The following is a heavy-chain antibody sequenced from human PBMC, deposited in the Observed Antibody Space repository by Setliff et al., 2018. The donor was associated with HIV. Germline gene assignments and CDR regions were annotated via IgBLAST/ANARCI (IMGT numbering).Heavy chain of an antibody. V-gene: IGHV4-59*11. D-gene: IGHD3-3*01. CDR2: IYHSGST. J-gene: IGHJ5*02. CDR3: ARSEGIAWFDP. CDR1: GGSIGIHY. Sequence: PSETLSLTCAVSGGSIGIHYWSWIRQPPGKGLEWIGSIYHSGSTYYNPSLKSRVTISVDTSKNQFSLKLSSVTAADTAVYYCARSEGIAWFDPWGQGTLVTVSS.